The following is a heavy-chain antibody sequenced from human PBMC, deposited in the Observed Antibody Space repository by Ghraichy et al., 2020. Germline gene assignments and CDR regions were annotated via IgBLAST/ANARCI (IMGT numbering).Heavy chain of an antibody. J-gene: IGHJ6*02. D-gene: IGHD3-3*01. V-gene: IGHV4-34*01. CDR2: INHSGST. Sequence: SETLSLTCAVYGGSFSGYYWSWIRQPPGKGLEWIGEINHSGSTNYNPSLKSRVTISVDTSKNQFSLKLSSVTAADTAVYYCARGELEWFNYYYYGMDVWGQGTTVTVSS. CDR3: ARGELEWFNYYYYGMDV. CDR1: GGSFSGYY.